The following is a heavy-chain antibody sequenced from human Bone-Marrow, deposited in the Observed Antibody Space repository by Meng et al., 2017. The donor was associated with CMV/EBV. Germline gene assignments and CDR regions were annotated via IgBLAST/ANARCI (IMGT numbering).Heavy chain of an antibody. CDR2: IYYSGST. Sequence: SETLSLTCTVSGGSISSSSYYWGWIRQPPGKGLEWIGSIYYSGSTYYNPSLKSRVTISVDTSKNQFSLKLSSVTAADTAVYYCARGRIKLRYFDWLGETSTLPYAANWFDPWGQGTLVIVSS. CDR3: ARGRIKLRYFDWLGETSTLPYAANWFDP. V-gene: IGHV4-39*07. D-gene: IGHD3-9*01. J-gene: IGHJ5*02. CDR1: GGSISSSSYY.